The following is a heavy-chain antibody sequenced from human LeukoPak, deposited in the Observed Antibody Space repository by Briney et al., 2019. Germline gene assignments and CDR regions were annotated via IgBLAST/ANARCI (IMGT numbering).Heavy chain of an antibody. CDR2: ISGRGGST. Sequence: PGGSLRCSGAAYRFTFSSYDMSWQRQAPGQGLEWGSDISGRGGSTYYAESVKGPFAISIDNSKNTVYLQMSSLRAEDTAVYYCAKDRDAWERPSYYFDYWGQGTLVTVSS. J-gene: IGHJ4*02. CDR3: AKDRDAWERPSYYFDY. CDR1: RFTFSSYD. V-gene: IGHV3-23*01. D-gene: IGHD1-26*01.